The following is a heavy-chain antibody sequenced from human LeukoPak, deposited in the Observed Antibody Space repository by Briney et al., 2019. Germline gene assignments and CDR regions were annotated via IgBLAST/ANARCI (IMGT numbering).Heavy chain of an antibody. D-gene: IGHD3-16*01. Sequence: GGSLRLSCAASGFTFRSYGMHWVRQAPGKGPEWVAFIRYDGNNKYYADSVKGRFTISRDNSKNTVYLQMNSLRAEDTAVYYCAGGREADAFDIWGQGTMVTVSS. CDR2: IRYDGNNK. CDR1: GFTFRSYG. CDR3: AGGREADAFDI. J-gene: IGHJ3*02. V-gene: IGHV3-30*02.